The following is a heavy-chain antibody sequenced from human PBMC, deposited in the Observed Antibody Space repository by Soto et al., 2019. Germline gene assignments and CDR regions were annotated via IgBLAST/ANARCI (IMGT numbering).Heavy chain of an antibody. V-gene: IGHV1-46*01. CDR3: VRDLGSMVRGIVPLFDY. D-gene: IGHD3-10*01. CDR2: INPTGGRA. Sequence: ASVKVSCKASGYTFTNYYIHCVRQAPGQGLEWMGVINPTGGRASYAPKFQGRVTLTRDTSTSTAYMELRSLRSDDTAVYYCVRDLGSMVRGIVPLFDYWGQGTLVTVSS. CDR1: GYTFTNYY. J-gene: IGHJ4*02.